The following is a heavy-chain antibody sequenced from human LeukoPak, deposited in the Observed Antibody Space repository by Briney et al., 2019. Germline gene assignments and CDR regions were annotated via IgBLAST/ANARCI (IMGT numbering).Heavy chain of an antibody. CDR2: IYPGDSDT. CDR3: ARSVVVGDFDY. V-gene: IGHV5-51*01. Sequence: GESLKISCKGSGYSFTSYWIDWVRQIPGKGLEWMGIIYPGDSDTRYSPSFQGQVTISTDKSITTAYLQWSSLKASDSAMYYCARSVVVGDFDYWGQGTLVTVSS. CDR1: GYSFTSYW. J-gene: IGHJ4*02. D-gene: IGHD3-22*01.